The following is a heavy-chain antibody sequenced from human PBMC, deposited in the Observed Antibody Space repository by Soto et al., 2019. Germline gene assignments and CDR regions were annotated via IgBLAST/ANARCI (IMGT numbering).Heavy chain of an antibody. CDR1: GASLSCYC. V-gene: IGHV4-4*07. Sequence: SETLSLTCSVSGASLSCYCWSWSRQPPGKGLEWIGRIYATGSSDYNPSLKSRITISVDMSKKQFSLTLRSVTAADTAMYYCVRDGTKNLRDWFDPWGQGILVTVSS. CDR2: IYATGSS. J-gene: IGHJ5*02. D-gene: IGHD1-1*01. CDR3: VRDGTKNLRDWFDP.